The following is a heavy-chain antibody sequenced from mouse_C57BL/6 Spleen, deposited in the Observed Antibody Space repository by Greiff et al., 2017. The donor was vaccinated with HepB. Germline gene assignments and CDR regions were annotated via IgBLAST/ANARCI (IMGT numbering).Heavy chain of an antibody. J-gene: IGHJ2*01. D-gene: IGHD1-1*01. CDR1: GYSFTSYY. Sequence: QVQLQQSGPELVKPGASVKISCKASGYSFTSYYIHWVKQRPGQGLEWIGWIYPGSGNTKYNEKFKGKATLTADTSSSTAYMQLSSLTSEDSAVYYCARGVLRYHYFDYWGQGTTLTVSS. V-gene: IGHV1-66*01. CDR3: ARGVLRYHYFDY. CDR2: IYPGSGNT.